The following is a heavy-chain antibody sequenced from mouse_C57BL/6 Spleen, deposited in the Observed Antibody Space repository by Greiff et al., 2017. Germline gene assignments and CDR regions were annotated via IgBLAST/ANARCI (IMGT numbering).Heavy chain of an antibody. CDR3: ARDDSPSRAWFAY. CDR2: ISDGGSYT. J-gene: IGHJ3*01. D-gene: IGHD2-12*01. Sequence: DVMLVESGGGLVKPGGSLKLSCAASGFTFSSYAMSWVRQTPEKRLEWVATISDGGSYTYYPDNVKGRFTISRDNAKNNLYLQMSHLKSEDTAMYYCARDDSPSRAWFAYWGQGTLVTVSA. CDR1: GFTFSSYA. V-gene: IGHV5-4*01.